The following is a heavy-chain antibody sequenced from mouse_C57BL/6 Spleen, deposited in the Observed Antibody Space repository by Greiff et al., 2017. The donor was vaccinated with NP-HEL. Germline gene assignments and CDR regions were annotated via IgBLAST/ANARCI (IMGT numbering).Heavy chain of an antibody. CDR1: GYAFSSSW. CDR3: ARSLYYGSSLYYAMDY. CDR2: IYPGDGDT. V-gene: IGHV1-82*01. J-gene: IGHJ4*01. D-gene: IGHD1-1*01. Sequence: VKLVESGPELVKPGASVKISCKASGYAFSSSWMNWVKQRPGKGLEWIGRIYPGDGDTNYNGKFKGKATLTADKSSSTAYMQLSSLTSEDSAVYFCARSLYYGSSLYYAMDYWGQGTSVTVSS.